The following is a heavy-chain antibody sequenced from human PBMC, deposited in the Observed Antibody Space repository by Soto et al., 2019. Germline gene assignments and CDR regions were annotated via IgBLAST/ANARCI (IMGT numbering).Heavy chain of an antibody. Sequence: GGSLRLSCAASGFTFSNAWMSWVRQAPGKGLEWVGRIKSKTDGGTTDYAAPVKGRFTISRDDSKNTLYLQMNSLKTEDTAVYYCTALVVVAANPFDYWGQGTLVTVSS. CDR1: GFTFSNAW. CDR3: TALVVVAANPFDY. V-gene: IGHV3-15*01. J-gene: IGHJ4*02. CDR2: IKSKTDGGTT. D-gene: IGHD2-15*01.